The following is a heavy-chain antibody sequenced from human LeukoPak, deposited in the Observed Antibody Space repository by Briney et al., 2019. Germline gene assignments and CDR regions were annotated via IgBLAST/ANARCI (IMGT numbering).Heavy chain of an antibody. CDR1: GFXFNNAW. D-gene: IGHD2-21*02. CDR2: IKSKSDGGTT. CDR3: TTAYCGGDCYTASFDY. Sequence: PGGSLRLSCAASGFXFNNAWMSWVRQAPGKGLEWVGRIKSKSDGGTTDYAAPVKGRFTISRDDSENTLYLQMNSLKTEDTAVYYCTTAYCGGDCYTASFDYWGQGTLVTVSS. J-gene: IGHJ4*02. V-gene: IGHV3-15*01.